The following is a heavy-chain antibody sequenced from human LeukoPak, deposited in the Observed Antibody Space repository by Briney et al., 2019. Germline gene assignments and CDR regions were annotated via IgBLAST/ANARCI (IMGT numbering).Heavy chain of an antibody. J-gene: IGHJ3*02. CDR3: AKDHYYNSNGWDAFDI. D-gene: IGHD3-22*01. V-gene: IGHV3-30*18. CDR2: ISYDGSNK. Sequence: PGGSLRLSCAGSGFTFSSYGMHWVRQAPGKGLEWVAVISYDGSNKYYADSVKGRFTISRDNSKNTLYLQMNSLRAEDTAVYYCAKDHYYNSNGWDAFDIWGQGTMVTVSS. CDR1: GFTFSSYG.